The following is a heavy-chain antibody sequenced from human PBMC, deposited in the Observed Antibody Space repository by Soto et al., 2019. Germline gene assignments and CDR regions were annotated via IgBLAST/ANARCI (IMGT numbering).Heavy chain of an antibody. CDR2: IYYSGST. Sequence: SETLSLTCTVSGGSISSYYWSWIRQPPGKGLEWIGYIYYSGSTNYNPSLKSRVTISVDTSKNQFSLKLSSVTAADTAVYYCARESRPPRSRYCSGGSCYPYFDYWGQGTLVTVSS. CDR1: GGSISSYY. CDR3: ARESRPPRSRYCSGGSCYPYFDY. V-gene: IGHV4-59*01. J-gene: IGHJ4*02. D-gene: IGHD2-15*01.